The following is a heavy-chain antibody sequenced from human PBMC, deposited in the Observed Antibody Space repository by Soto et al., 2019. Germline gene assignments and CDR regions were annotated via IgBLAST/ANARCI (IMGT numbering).Heavy chain of an antibody. D-gene: IGHD3-10*02. CDR2: IIPILGIA. V-gene: IGHV1-69*08. CDR1: GGTFSSYT. CDR3: ARDMFRGGNYYYYYMDV. J-gene: IGHJ6*03. Sequence: QVQLVQSGAEVKKPGSSVKVSCKASGGTFSSYTISWVRQAPGQGLEWMGRIIPILGIANYAQKFQGRVTITADKSTSTAYMELSSLRSEDTAVYYCARDMFRGGNYYYYYMDVWGKGITVTVSS.